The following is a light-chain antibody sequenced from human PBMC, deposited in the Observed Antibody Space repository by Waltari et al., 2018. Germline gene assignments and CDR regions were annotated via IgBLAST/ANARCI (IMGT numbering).Light chain of an antibody. CDR1: ALPKQF. Sequence: SYALTQPPSVSASPGQTARITCPGNALPKQFAFWYQRKPGQAPVLVIYRDTERPSGIPARFSGSSSGTTVTLTINGVQAEDEADYYCQSADSSGSYVLFGGGTTLTVL. CDR2: RDT. V-gene: IGLV3-25*03. J-gene: IGLJ2*01. CDR3: QSADSSGSYVL.